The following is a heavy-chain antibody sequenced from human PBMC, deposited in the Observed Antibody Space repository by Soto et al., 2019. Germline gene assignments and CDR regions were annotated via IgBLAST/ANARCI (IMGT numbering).Heavy chain of an antibody. V-gene: IGHV1-69*12. J-gene: IGHJ3*02. CDR2: IIPIFGTA. CDR1: GGTFSSYA. Sequence: QVQLVQSGAEVKKPGSSVKVSCKASGGTFSSYAISWVRQAPGQGLEWMGGIIPIFGTANYAQKFQGRVTITADESTSTANMELSSLRSEDTAVYYCAREGTDYVWGSYRLRGAFDIWGQGTMVTGSS. D-gene: IGHD3-16*02. CDR3: AREGTDYVWGSYRLRGAFDI.